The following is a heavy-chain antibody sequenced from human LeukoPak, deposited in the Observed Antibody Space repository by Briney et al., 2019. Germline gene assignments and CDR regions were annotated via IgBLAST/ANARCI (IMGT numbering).Heavy chain of an antibody. CDR3: ARAASFWSGYYRYYYYYYMDV. J-gene: IGHJ6*03. V-gene: IGHV4-59*11. CDR2: IYYSGST. CDR1: GGSISSHY. Sequence: SETLSLTCTVSGGSISSHYWSWIRQPPGKGLEWIGYIYYSGSTNYNPSLKSRVTISVDTSKNQFSLKLSSVTAADTAVYYCARAASFWSGYYRYYYYYYMDVLGKGTTVTVSS. D-gene: IGHD3-3*01.